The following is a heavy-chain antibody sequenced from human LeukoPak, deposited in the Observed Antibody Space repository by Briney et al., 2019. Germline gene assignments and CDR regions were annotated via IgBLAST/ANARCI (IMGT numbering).Heavy chain of an antibody. CDR2: INSDGSST. CDR3: ARLPRIAVAGFDY. D-gene: IGHD6-19*01. J-gene: IGHJ4*02. Sequence: GGSLRLSCAASGFTFSSYWMHWVRHAPGKGLVWVSRINSDGSSTSYADSVKGRFTISRDNAKNTLYLQMNSLRAEDTAVYYCARLPRIAVAGFDYWGQGTLVTVSS. V-gene: IGHV3-74*01. CDR1: GFTFSSYW.